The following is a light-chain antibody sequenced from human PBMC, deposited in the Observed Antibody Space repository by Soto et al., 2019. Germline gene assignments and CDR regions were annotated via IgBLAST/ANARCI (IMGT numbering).Light chain of an antibody. J-gene: IGKJ2*01. CDR1: QGIASF. Sequence: DIQLTQSPSFLAASVGDRVTITCRASQGIASFLAWYQQKPGKAPKRLIYSATTLQTGVSSRFSGSRSGPEFTLTISSLQPEDFATYYCQQLNSYPYTFAQGTKLEI. CDR2: SAT. V-gene: IGKV1-9*01. CDR3: QQLNSYPYT.